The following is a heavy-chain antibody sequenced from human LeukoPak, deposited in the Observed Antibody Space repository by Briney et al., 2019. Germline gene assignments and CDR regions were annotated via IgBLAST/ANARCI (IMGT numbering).Heavy chain of an antibody. CDR1: GFTFSSYW. CDR2: INHNGNVN. D-gene: IGHD3-10*01. Sequence: GGSLRLSCAASGFTFSSYWMNWARQAPGKGLEWVASINHNGNVNYYVDSVKGRFTISRDNSKNTLYLQMNSLRAEDTAVYYCANYYGSGSYSTNYFDYWGQGTLVTVSS. CDR3: ANYYGSGSYSTNYFDY. J-gene: IGHJ4*02. V-gene: IGHV3-7*03.